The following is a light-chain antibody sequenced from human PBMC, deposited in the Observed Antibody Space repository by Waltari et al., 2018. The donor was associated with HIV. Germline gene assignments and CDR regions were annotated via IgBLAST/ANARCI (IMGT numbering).Light chain of an antibody. CDR3: QSYYLSIVV. J-gene: IGLJ2*01. V-gene: IGLV6-57*04. Sequence: NFMLTQPHSVSESPGETVTISCTRSSGRIANYYVPWYQQRPGSAPTTVIYEDNKRPSGVPDRFSGSIDSSSNSASLTISGLKTEDEADYYCQSYYLSIVVFGGGTKLTVL. CDR2: EDN. CDR1: SGRIANYY.